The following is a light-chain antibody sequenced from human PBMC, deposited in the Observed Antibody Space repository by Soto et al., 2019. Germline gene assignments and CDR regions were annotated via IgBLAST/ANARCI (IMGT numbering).Light chain of an antibody. Sequence: DIQMTQSPSSLSASVGDRVSITCRASQGMSNYLAWYQQKPGKVPEILIYGASTLRSGVPSRFSGGGSGTDFTLTISSLQPGDVGTLYCRKYNSAPLTFGGETKVELK. J-gene: IGKJ4*01. CDR2: GAS. V-gene: IGKV1-27*01. CDR3: RKYNSAPLT. CDR1: QGMSNY.